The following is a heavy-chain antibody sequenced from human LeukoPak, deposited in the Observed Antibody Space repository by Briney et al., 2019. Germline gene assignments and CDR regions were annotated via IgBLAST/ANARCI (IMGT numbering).Heavy chain of an antibody. CDR3: AKDTVTFDY. CDR1: GFTFSSYA. J-gene: IGHJ4*02. V-gene: IGHV3-23*01. D-gene: IGHD4-17*01. CDR2: TGSTGVST. Sequence: GGSLRLSCAASGFTFSSYAMNWVRQAPGKGLEWVSGTGSTGVSTFYADSVKGRFTISRDNSKNTLYLQMNSLRAEDTAVYYCAKDTVTFDYWGQGTLVTVSS.